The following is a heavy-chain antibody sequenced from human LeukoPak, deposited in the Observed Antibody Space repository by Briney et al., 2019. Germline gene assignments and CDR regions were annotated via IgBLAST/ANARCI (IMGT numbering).Heavy chain of an antibody. J-gene: IGHJ4*02. Sequence: SETLSLTCTVSGGSISSSSYYWGWIRQPPGKGLEWIGSIYYSGNTYYNASLKSQVSISIDTSKNQFSLRLTSVTAADTAVYYCARQAGSGLFILPGGQGTLVTVSS. CDR3: ARQAGSGLFILP. CDR2: IYYSGNT. CDR1: GGSISSSSYY. V-gene: IGHV4-39*01. D-gene: IGHD3/OR15-3a*01.